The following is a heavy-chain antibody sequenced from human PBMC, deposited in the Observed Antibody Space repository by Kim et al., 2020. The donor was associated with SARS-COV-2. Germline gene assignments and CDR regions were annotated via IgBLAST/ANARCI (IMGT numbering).Heavy chain of an antibody. CDR1: GYTFTTYG. CDR3: AKGKFGEKTFDY. J-gene: IGHJ4*02. V-gene: IGHV1-18*04. Sequence: ASVKVSCRTSGYTFTTYGITWVRQAPGQGLEWMGWISTDDGNAYYAQNFQGRVTMTTDTTSTVYMELRSLRSDDTAVYYCAKGKFGEKTFDYWGQGTLVT. D-gene: IGHD3-10*01. CDR2: ISTDDGNA.